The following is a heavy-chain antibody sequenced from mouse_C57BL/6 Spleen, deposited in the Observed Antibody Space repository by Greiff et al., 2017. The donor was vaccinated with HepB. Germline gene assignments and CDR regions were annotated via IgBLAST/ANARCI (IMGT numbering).Heavy chain of an antibody. V-gene: IGHV1-18*01. CDR3: ARRRNYYGSSFHYYAMDY. CDR2: INPNNGGT. J-gene: IGHJ4*01. Sequence: EVQLQQSGPELVKPGASVKIPCKASGYTFTDYNMDWVKQSHGKSLEWIGDINPNNGGTIYNQKFKGKATLTVDKSSSTAYMELRSLTSTDTAVYYCARRRNYYGSSFHYYAMDYWGQGTSVTVSS. D-gene: IGHD1-1*01. CDR1: GYTFTDYN.